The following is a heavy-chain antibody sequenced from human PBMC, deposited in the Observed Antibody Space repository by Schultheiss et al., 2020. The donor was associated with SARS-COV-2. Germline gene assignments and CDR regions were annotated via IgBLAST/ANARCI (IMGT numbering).Heavy chain of an antibody. D-gene: IGHD2-8*02. CDR1: GGSFSGCY. J-gene: IGHJ4*02. V-gene: IGHV4-59*08. CDR2: IYYSGST. Sequence: SETLSLTCAVYGGSFSGCYWSWIRQPPGKGLEWIGYIYYSGSTNYNPSLKSRVTISVDTSKNQFSLKLSSVTAADTAVYYYARHERGGVDDYWGQGTLVTVSS. CDR3: ARHERGGVDDY.